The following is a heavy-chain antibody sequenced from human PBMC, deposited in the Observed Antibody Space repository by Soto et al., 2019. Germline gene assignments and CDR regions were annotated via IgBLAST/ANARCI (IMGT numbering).Heavy chain of an antibody. CDR2: ISSSSSYI. CDR1: GFTFSSYS. J-gene: IGHJ6*03. D-gene: IGHD6-13*01. V-gene: IGHV3-21*01. CDR3: ARDQEESSSWYRYREYYYYYYMDV. Sequence: GGSLRLSCAASGFTFSSYSMNWVRQAPGKGLEWVSSISSSSSYIYYADSVKGRFTISRDNAKNSLYLQMNSLRAEDTAVYYCARDQEESSSWYRYREYYYYYYMDVWGKGTTVTVSS.